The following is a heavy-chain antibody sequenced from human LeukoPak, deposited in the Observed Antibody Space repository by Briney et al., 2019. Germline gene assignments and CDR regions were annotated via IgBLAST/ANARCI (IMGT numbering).Heavy chain of an antibody. CDR3: ARLKYSSSWFNAFDI. V-gene: IGHV4-59*08. CDR2: IYYSGST. J-gene: IGHJ3*02. D-gene: IGHD6-13*01. CDR1: GGSISSYY. Sequence: PSETLSFTCTVSGGSISSYYWSWIRQPPGKGLEWIGYIYYSGSTNYNPPLKSRVTISVDTSKNQFSLKLSSVTAADTAVYYCARLKYSSSWFNAFDIWGQGTMVTVSS.